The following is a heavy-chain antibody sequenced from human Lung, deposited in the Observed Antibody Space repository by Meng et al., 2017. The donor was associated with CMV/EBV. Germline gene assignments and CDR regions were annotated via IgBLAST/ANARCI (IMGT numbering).Heavy chain of an antibody. J-gene: IGHJ4*02. CDR2: IYTSGST. V-gene: IGHV4-61*02. CDR1: GGSISSGSYY. Sequence: LQGSGPALVKPPQTLSLTCTVPGGSISSGSYYWSWIRHPAGKGLEWIGRIYTSGSTNYNPSLKSRVTISVDTSKNQFSLKLSSVTAADTAVYYCASSMATITFAFDYWGQGTLVTVSS. D-gene: IGHD5-24*01. CDR3: ASSMATITFAFDY.